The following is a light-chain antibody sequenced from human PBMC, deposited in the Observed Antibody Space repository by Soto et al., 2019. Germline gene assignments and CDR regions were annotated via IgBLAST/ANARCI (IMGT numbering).Light chain of an antibody. CDR3: QQYYSTPT. CDR2: WAS. J-gene: IGKJ5*01. V-gene: IGKV4-1*01. CDR1: QSVLYSSNNKNY. Sequence: DIVMTQSPDSLAVSLGERATTNCKSSQSVLYSSNNKNYLAWYQQKPGQPPKLLIYWASTRESGVPDRCSGSGSGTDFTLTISSLQAEDVAVYYCQQYYSTPTFGQGTRLEIK.